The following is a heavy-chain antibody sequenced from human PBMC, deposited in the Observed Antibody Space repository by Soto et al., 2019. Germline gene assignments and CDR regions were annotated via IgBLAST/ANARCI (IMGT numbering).Heavy chain of an antibody. J-gene: IGHJ4*02. Sequence: PGGSLRLSCAASAFTFASYDMSWVRQAPGKGLEWVSLISGSGTIRYYADSVKGRFTISRDNSKNTLFLQMNSLRAEDTAVYYCTIPPYGSGSQNPRIWGQGTRVTVSS. V-gene: IGHV3-23*01. CDR1: AFTFASYD. CDR2: ISGSGTIR. CDR3: TIPPYGSGSQNPRI. D-gene: IGHD3-10*01.